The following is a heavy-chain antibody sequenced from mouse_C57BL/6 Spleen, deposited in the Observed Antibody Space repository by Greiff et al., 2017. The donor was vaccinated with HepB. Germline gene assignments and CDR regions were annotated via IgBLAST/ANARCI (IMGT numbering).Heavy chain of an antibody. CDR1: GYTFTDYY. Sequence: EVQLQQSGPELVKPGASVKISCKASGYTFTDYYMNWVKQSHGKSLEWIGDINPNNGGTSYNQKFKGKATLTVDKSSSTAYMELRSLTSEDSAVYYCAREGITRAYFDVWGTGTTVTVSS. V-gene: IGHV1-26*01. CDR3: AREGITRAYFDV. CDR2: INPNNGGT. D-gene: IGHD2-4*01. J-gene: IGHJ1*03.